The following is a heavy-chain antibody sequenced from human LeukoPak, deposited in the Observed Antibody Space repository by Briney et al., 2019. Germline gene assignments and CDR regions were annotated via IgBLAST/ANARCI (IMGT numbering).Heavy chain of an antibody. J-gene: IGHJ4*02. V-gene: IGHV4-30-4*01. Sequence: SETLSLTCTVSGGSISSGDYYWSWIRQPPGKGLEWIGYIYYSGGTYYNPSLESRVTISVDTSKNQFSLKLSSVTAADTAVYYCARVGNARPPTTVDYWGQGTLVTVSS. CDR1: GGSISSGDYY. D-gene: IGHD4-17*01. CDR3: ARVGNARPPTTVDY. CDR2: IYYSGGT.